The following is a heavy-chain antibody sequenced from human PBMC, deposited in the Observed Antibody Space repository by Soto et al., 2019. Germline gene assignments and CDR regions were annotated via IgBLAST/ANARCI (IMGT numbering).Heavy chain of an antibody. CDR2: INPGGGST. Sequence: ASVKVSCKASGYTFTSYYMHWVRQAPGQGLAWMGIINPGGGSTSCAQKFQGRVTMARDTWTSTVYMERSRLRSDDTAVYYCARVELLTGDAFDIWGQGTMVTVSS. J-gene: IGHJ3*02. V-gene: IGHV1-46*01. CDR3: ARVELLTGDAFDI. D-gene: IGHD1-7*01. CDR1: GYTFTSYY.